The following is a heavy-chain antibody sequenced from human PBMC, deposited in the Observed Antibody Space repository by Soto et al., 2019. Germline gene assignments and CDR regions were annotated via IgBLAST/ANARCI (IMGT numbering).Heavy chain of an antibody. D-gene: IGHD6-6*01. CDR3: ARGNSSPGDWYFDL. J-gene: IGHJ2*01. CDR1: GGSISSYY. CDR2: IYTSGST. Sequence: KASETLSLTCTVSGGSISSYYWSWIRQPAGKGLEWIGRIYTSGSTNYNPSLKSRVTMSVDTSKNQFSLKLSSVTAADTAVYYCARGNSSPGDWYFDLWGRGTLVTVSS. V-gene: IGHV4-4*07.